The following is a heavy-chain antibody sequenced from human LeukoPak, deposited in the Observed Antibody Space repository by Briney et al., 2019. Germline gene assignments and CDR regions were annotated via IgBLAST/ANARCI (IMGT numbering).Heavy chain of an antibody. CDR3: ARAGRSSGWVDY. D-gene: IGHD6-19*01. J-gene: IGHJ4*02. Sequence: GTSLRLSCAASGFNFDYFGMHWVRQAPGKGLEWVAVVSYDGLNKYYADSVKGRFTISRGRSSNRLYLQMTSLRADDTAVYYCARAGRSSGWVDYWGQGTLVTVSS. CDR1: GFNFDYFG. CDR2: VSYDGLNK. V-gene: IGHV3-30*03.